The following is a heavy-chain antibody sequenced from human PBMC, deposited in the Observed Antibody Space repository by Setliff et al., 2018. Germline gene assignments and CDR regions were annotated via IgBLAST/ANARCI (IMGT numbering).Heavy chain of an antibody. CDR1: GYTFTNYD. J-gene: IGHJ4*02. D-gene: IGHD2-2*02. CDR2: MNPSSTNT. CDR3: ARGIRYVLYGDH. V-gene: IGHV1-8*01. Sequence: ASVQVFCKASGYTFTNYDIIWVRQATGQGLEWMGWMNPSSTNTGYAQKFQGRVTMTRDTSISTAYMELSSLRSDDTAVYYCARGIRYVLYGDHWGQGSLVTVSS.